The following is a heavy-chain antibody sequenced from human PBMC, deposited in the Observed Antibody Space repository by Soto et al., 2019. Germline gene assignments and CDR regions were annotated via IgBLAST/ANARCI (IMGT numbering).Heavy chain of an antibody. V-gene: IGHV3-33*01. CDR2: IWHDGSTK. CDR3: ARGKTGAFDY. D-gene: IGHD1-1*01. CDR1: GFTFSNYG. J-gene: IGHJ4*02. Sequence: GGSLRLSCAASGFTFSNYGMHWVRQAPGKGLEWVAVIWHDGSTKYYADSVKGRFTISRDNAKNSLYLQMNSLRAGDTAVYYCARGKTGAFDYWGQGTLVTVSS.